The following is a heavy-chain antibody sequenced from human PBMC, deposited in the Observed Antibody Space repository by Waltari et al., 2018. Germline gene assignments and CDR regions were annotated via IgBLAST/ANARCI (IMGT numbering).Heavy chain of an antibody. CDR1: GGSFSGYY. V-gene: IGHV4-34*01. CDR2: INHSGST. Sequence: QVQLQQWGAGLLKPSETLSLTCAVYGGSFSGYYWSWIRQPPGKGLEWIGEINHSGSTNDNPSLKRRVTISVDTSKNQFSLKLSSVTAADTAVYYCARGQLLWFGDNWFDPWGQGTLVTVSS. D-gene: IGHD3-10*01. J-gene: IGHJ5*02. CDR3: ARGQLLWFGDNWFDP.